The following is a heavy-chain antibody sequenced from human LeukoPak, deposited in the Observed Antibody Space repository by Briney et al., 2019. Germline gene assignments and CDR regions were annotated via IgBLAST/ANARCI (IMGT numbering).Heavy chain of an antibody. CDR2: IPYVGSNK. V-gene: IGHV3-30*03. Sequence: GGSLRLSCAAPGFTFSSYGMHWVRQAPGKGLEWVAVIPYVGSNKYYADSVKGRFTISRDNSKNTLYLQMNSLRAEDTAVYYCARAPLTAGGIVVVPVSYFDYWGQGTLVTVSS. CDR3: ARAPLTAGGIVVVPVSYFDY. CDR1: GFTFSSYG. D-gene: IGHD3-22*01. J-gene: IGHJ4*02.